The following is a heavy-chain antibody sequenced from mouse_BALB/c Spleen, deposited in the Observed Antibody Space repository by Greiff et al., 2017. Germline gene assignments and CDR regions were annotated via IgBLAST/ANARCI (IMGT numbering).Heavy chain of an antibody. J-gene: IGHJ4*01. V-gene: IGHV5-4*02. Sequence: EVQRVESGGGLVKPGGSLKLSCAASGFTFSDYYMYWVRQTPEKRLEWVATISDGGSYTYYPDSVKGRFTISRDNAKNNLYLQMSSLKSEDTAMYYCARARYYGSSYAMDYWGEGTSVTVSS. CDR1: GFTFSDYY. CDR2: ISDGGSYT. CDR3: ARARYYGSSYAMDY. D-gene: IGHD1-1*01.